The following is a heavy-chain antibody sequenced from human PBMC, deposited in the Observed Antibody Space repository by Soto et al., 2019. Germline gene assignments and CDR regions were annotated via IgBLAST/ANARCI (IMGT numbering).Heavy chain of an antibody. Sequence: PSETLSLTCTVSGGSINSYYWSWIRQPPGKGLEWIGYIYYSGSTNYNPSLKSRVTISVDTSKNQFSLKLSSVTAADTAVYYCARIFYDYVWGSYRYTVPGPLDVWGQGTTVTVSS. CDR3: ARIFYDYVWGSYRYTVPGPLDV. J-gene: IGHJ6*02. CDR1: GGSINSYY. V-gene: IGHV4-59*01. D-gene: IGHD3-16*02. CDR2: IYYSGST.